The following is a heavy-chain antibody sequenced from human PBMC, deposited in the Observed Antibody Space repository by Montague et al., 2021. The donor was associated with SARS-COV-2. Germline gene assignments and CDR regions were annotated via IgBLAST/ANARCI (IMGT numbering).Heavy chain of an antibody. D-gene: IGHD2-2*02. CDR2: ISQSGNT. CDR1: GGSFSRYY. J-gene: IGHJ6*03. CDR3: AGLGDGIVPSPILGLGPYYSFYYLDV. V-gene: IGHV4-34*01. Sequence: SETLSLTCAVSGGSFSRYYWSWIRQPPGKGLEWIGEISQSGNTKYNPSLQSRVPISLDTSRNQFSLKVSSVTAADTAIYYCAGLGDGIVPSPILGLGPYYSFYYLDVWGKGTTVTVSS.